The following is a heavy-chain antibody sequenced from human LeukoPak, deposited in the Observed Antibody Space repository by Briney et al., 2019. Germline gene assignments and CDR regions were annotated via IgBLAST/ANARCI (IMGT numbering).Heavy chain of an antibody. CDR2: IYTSGST. Sequence: SETLSLTCTVSGGSITSYFWSWIRQPAGKGLEWIGRIYTSGSTNYNPSLKSRATMSVDTSKNQFSLKLSSVTAADTAVYYCARVMAYYYYYMDVWGKGTTVTVSS. D-gene: IGHD2-8*01. CDR1: GGSITSYF. J-gene: IGHJ6*03. CDR3: ARVMAYYYYYMDV. V-gene: IGHV4-4*07.